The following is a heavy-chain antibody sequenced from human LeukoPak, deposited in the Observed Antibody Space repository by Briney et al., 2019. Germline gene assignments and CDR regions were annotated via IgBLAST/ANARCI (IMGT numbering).Heavy chain of an antibody. CDR1: GXSISSYY. CDR3: ARDDGDNDAFDI. V-gene: IGHV4-59*01. CDR2: IYYSGST. Sequence: SETLSLTCTVSGXSISSYYWSWIRQPPGKGLEWIGYIYYSGSTNYNPSLKSRVTISVDTSKNQFSLKLSSVTAADTAVYYCARDDGDNDAFDIWGQETMVTVSS. J-gene: IGHJ3*02. D-gene: IGHD4-17*01.